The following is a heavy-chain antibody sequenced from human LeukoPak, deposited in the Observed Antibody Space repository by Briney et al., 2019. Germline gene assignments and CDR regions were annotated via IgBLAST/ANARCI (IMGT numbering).Heavy chain of an antibody. D-gene: IGHD1-14*01. CDR1: GGSFSGYY. Sequence: SKTLSLTCAVYGGSFSGYYWSWIRQPPGKGLEWIGEINHSGSTNYNPSLKSRVTISVDTSKNQFSLKLSSVTAADTAVYYCARAERQLGFDYWGQGTLVTVSS. CDR2: INHSGST. V-gene: IGHV4-34*01. J-gene: IGHJ4*02. CDR3: ARAERQLGFDY.